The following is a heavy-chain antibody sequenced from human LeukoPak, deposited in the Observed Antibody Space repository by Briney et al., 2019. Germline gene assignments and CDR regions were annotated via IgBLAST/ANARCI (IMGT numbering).Heavy chain of an antibody. D-gene: IGHD6-13*01. CDR2: INHSGST. CDR3: VGSSSWYYFDY. Sequence: SETLSLTCAVYGGSFSGYYWSWIRQPPGKGLEWIGEINHSGSTNYNPSLKSRVTISVDTSKNQFSLKLSSVSAADTAVYYCVGSSSWYYFDYWGQGTLVTVSS. J-gene: IGHJ4*02. V-gene: IGHV4-34*01. CDR1: GGSFSGYY.